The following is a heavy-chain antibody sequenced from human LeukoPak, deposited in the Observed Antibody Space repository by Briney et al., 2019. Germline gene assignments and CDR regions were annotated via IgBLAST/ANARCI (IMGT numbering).Heavy chain of an antibody. Sequence: ASVKVSCKASGYTFTSYGISWVRQAPGQGLEWMGWISVYNGNTNYAQKLQGRVTMTTDTSTSTAYMELRSLRSDDTAVYYCARSSITIFGGANDAFDIWGQGTMVTVSS. CDR2: ISVYNGNT. D-gene: IGHD3-3*01. CDR3: ARSSITIFGGANDAFDI. J-gene: IGHJ3*02. V-gene: IGHV1-18*01. CDR1: GYTFTSYG.